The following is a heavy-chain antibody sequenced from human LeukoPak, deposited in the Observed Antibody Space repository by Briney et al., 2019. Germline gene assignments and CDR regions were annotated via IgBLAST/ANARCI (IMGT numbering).Heavy chain of an antibody. V-gene: IGHV3-7*01. CDR2: IKDDGSVK. Sequence: PGGSLRLSCVASGFTFSRYWVSWVRQAPGKGLEWVASIKDDGSVKNYVDSVEGRFTISRDNAKNSLSLQMNSLRVEDTAVYYCAREAWWGHGTLVSVSP. J-gene: IGHJ2*01. CDR3: AREAW. CDR1: GFTFSRYW.